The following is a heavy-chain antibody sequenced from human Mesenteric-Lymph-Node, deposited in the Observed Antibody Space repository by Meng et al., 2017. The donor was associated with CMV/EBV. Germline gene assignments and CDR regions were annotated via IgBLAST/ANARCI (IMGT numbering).Heavy chain of an antibody. D-gene: IGHD2-2*01. J-gene: IGHJ3*02. CDR1: FTFSDSY. CDR2: ISSTGGII. V-gene: IGHV3-11*04. Sequence: FTFSDSYMSGIRQAPGKGLEWVSYISSTGGIIYYADSVKGRFTISRDNAQNSLYLQMNSLRAEDTAVYYCARGYPGYCTSSSCLPDIWGQGTLVTVSS. CDR3: ARGYPGYCTSSSCLPDI.